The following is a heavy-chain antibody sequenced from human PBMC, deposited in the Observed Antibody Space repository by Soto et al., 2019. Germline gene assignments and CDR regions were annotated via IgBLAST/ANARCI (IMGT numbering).Heavy chain of an antibody. V-gene: IGHV4-59*01. CDR2: IFSSGST. Sequence: PSETLSLTCIVSGDSISSFYWTWIRQPPGKGLEWVGYIFSSGSTNYNPSLKSRVTISVDTSENQFSLKLTSVTAADTAVYYCARVGYCSSTPCWPIGYFEYWGQGTLVTVSS. CDR1: GDSISSFY. D-gene: IGHD2-2*01. J-gene: IGHJ4*02. CDR3: ARVGYCSSTPCWPIGYFEY.